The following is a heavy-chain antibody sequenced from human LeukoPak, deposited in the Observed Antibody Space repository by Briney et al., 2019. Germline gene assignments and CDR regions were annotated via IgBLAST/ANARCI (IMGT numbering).Heavy chain of an antibody. CDR2: IHPSDSDI. V-gene: IGHV5-51*01. CDR3: ARAGAVSAGATGFDY. J-gene: IGHJ4*02. Sequence: GESLKISCKGSGYGFATHWIAWVRQMPGKGLEWMGIIHPSDSDIRYSPSFQGQVTMSADKSISTAYLQWSSLEASDSAMYYCARAGAVSAGATGFDYWGQGTLVTVSS. CDR1: GYGFATHW. D-gene: IGHD6-13*01.